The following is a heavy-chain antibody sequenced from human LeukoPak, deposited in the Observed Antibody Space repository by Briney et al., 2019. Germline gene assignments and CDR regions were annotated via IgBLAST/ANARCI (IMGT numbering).Heavy chain of an antibody. Sequence: SETLSLTCAVYGGSFSGHFWVWIRQSPGKGLEWIGEVNHSGDTIYNPSLKSRVTISLDTSKNQFSLNLSSVTAADTAVYYCARGGRGVPAARRFKPGNWFDPWGQGTLVTVFS. CDR3: ARGGRGVPAARRFKPGNWFDP. J-gene: IGHJ5*02. CDR1: GGSFSGHF. CDR2: VNHSGDT. D-gene: IGHD2-2*01. V-gene: IGHV4-34*01.